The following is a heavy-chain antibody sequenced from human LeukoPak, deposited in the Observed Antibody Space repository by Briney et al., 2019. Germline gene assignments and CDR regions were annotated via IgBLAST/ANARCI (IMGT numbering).Heavy chain of an antibody. CDR3: ARANYGGIPGAFDI. D-gene: IGHD4-23*01. CDR1: GGTFSSYA. J-gene: IGHJ3*02. Sequence: SVKVSCKASGGTFSSYAISWVRQAPGQGLEWMGGIIPIFGTANYAQKSQGRVTITADESTSTAYMELSSLRSEDTAVYYCARANYGGIPGAFDIWGQGTMVTVSS. V-gene: IGHV1-69*01. CDR2: IIPIFGTA.